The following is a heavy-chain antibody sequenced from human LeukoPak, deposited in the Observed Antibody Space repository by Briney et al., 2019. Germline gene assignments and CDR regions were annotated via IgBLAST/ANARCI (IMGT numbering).Heavy chain of an antibody. CDR3: ARDSPAYDFTDY. V-gene: IGHV1-69*05. CDR1: GGTFSSYA. J-gene: IGHJ4*02. Sequence: SVKVSCKXSGGTFSSYAISWVRQAPGQGLERMGRIIPIFGTANYAQKFQGRVTITTDESTSTAYMELSSLRSEDTAVYYCARDSPAYDFTDYWGQGTLVTVSS. CDR2: IIPIFGTA. D-gene: IGHD3-3*01.